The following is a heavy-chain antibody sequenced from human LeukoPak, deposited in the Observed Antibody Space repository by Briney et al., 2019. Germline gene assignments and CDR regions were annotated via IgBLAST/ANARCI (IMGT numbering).Heavy chain of an antibody. Sequence: PGGSLRLSCAASGFTFSSYWMHWVRQAPGKGLVWVSRINTDGSSTSYADSVKGRFTISRDNAKNTLYLQMNSLRAEDTAVYYCAKELLGYSGYDAFDYWGQGTLVTVSS. D-gene: IGHD5-12*01. J-gene: IGHJ4*02. CDR3: AKELLGYSGYDAFDY. V-gene: IGHV3-74*01. CDR1: GFTFSSYW. CDR2: INTDGSST.